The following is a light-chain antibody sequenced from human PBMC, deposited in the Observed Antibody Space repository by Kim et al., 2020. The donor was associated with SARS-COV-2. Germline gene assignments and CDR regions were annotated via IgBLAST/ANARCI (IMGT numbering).Light chain of an antibody. V-gene: IGLV10-54*01. CDR1: SNNVGNQG. J-gene: IGLJ3*02. CDR2: RNN. Sequence: QAGLTQPPSVSKGLRQTATLTCTGNSNNVGNQGAAWLQQHQGHPPKLLSYRNNNRPSGISERLSASRSGNTASLTITGLQPEDEADYYCAAWDSSLSAWVFGGGTQVTVL. CDR3: AAWDSSLSAWV.